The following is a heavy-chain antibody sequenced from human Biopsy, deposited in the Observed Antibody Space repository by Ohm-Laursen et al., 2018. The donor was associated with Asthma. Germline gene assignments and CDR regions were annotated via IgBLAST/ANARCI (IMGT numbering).Heavy chain of an antibody. CDR1: GFAVSRDH. J-gene: IGHJ4*01. Sequence: SLRLSCAASGFAVSRDHMFWVRQAPGKGLEWVSVIYSGGTSHTADSVRGRFTISRDYAKSSLHLQMSSLRAEDTAVYFCARDFTIGSGSPFHFWGPGTLVTVSS. CDR2: IYSGGTS. V-gene: IGHV3-66*01. CDR3: ARDFTIGSGSPFHF. D-gene: IGHD3-10*01.